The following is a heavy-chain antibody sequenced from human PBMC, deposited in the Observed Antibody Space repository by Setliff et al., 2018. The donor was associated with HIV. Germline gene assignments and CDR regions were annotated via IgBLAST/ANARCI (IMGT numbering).Heavy chain of an antibody. V-gene: IGHV1-69*13. J-gene: IGHJ6*03. CDR3: ARARRDSYDRGRRNHYYIDV. CDR1: GGTFRKYS. D-gene: IGHD3-22*01. CDR2: IVPIFGTT. Sequence: ASVKVSCKVSGGTFRKYSMNWIRQAPGQGLEWMGGIVPIFGTTKYAQKFQGRVTITADESTSTVYMALSSLTSEDTAVYYCARARRDSYDRGRRNHYYIDVWGKGTTVTVSS.